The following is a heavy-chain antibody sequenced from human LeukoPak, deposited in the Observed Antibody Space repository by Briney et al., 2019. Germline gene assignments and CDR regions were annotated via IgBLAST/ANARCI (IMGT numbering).Heavy chain of an antibody. Sequence: PGGSLRLSCADSELTFSNYRMTWVRQAPGKGLEWVASVNDDGSVKKYLDSVKGRFTISRDNAKRSLYLQMNSLRVEHTAVYYCVQSASLLNWGQGTLVTVSS. J-gene: IGHJ4*02. V-gene: IGHV3-7*01. CDR1: ELTFSNYR. CDR2: VNDDGSVK. CDR3: VQSASLLN.